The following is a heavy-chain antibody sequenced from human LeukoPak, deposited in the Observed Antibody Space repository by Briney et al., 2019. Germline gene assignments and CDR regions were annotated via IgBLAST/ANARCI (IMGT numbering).Heavy chain of an antibody. J-gene: IGHJ4*02. V-gene: IGHV4-59*01. CDR2: FYYTGST. CDR3: ARVLPNYYDSSGYYCISYYFDY. D-gene: IGHD3-22*01. CDR1: SGSISSYY. Sequence: SETLSLTCTVSSGSISSYYWSWIRQPPGKGLEWIGFFYYTGSTNYNPSLKSRVTISVDTSKNQFSLKLSSVTAADTAVYYCARVLPNYYDSSGYYCISYYFDYWGQGTLVTVSS.